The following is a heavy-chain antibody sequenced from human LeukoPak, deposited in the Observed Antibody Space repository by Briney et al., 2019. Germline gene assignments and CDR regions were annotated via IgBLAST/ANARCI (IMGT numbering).Heavy chain of an antibody. J-gene: IGHJ4*02. CDR3: ARRNRKIFGVVISYYFDY. V-gene: IGHV4-34*01. Sequence: PSETLSRNGAVYGGSFSGYYWSWIRRPPGKGLEWIGEINHSGSTNYNPSLKSRVTISVDTSKNQFSPKLSSVTAADTAVYYCARRNRKIFGVVISYYFDYWGQGTLVTVSS. CDR2: INHSGST. CDR1: GGSFSGYY. D-gene: IGHD3-3*01.